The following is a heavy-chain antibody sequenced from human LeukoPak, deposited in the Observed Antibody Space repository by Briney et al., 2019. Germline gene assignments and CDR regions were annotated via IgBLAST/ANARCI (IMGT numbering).Heavy chain of an antibody. D-gene: IGHD3-16*01. V-gene: IGHV3-30*02. CDR2: IRYDGSNK. J-gene: IGHJ4*02. CDR3: ARDLGEWEFD. Sequence: TGGSLRLSCAASGFTFSSYGMHWVRQAPGKGLEWVAFIRYDGSNKYYADSVKGRFTISRDNSKNTLYLQMNSLRAEDTALYYCARDLGEWEFDWGQGTLVTVSS. CDR1: GFTFSSYG.